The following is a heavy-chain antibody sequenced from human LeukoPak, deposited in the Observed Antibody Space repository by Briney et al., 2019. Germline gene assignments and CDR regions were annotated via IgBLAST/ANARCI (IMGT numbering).Heavy chain of an antibody. D-gene: IGHD6-13*01. CDR2: TYYRSKWYN. CDR3: ARDTGIAAAGTEAFDI. V-gene: IGHV6-1*01. Sequence: SQTLSLTCAISGDSVSSNSAAWNWIRQSPSRGLEWLGRTYYRSKWYNDYAVSVKSRITINPDTSKNQFSLQLNSVTPEDTAVYYCARDTGIAAAGTEAFDIWGQGTMVTVSS. J-gene: IGHJ3*02. CDR1: GDSVSSNSAA.